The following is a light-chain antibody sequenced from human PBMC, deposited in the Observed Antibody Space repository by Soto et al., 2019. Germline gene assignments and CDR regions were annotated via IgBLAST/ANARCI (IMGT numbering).Light chain of an antibody. CDR1: QDINNY. J-gene: IGKJ4*01. CDR3: QQYDILPIT. Sequence: DIQMTQSPSSLSASVGDRFTMTCQASQDINNYLNWYQQKPGKAPKLLIFDATNLETGVPSRFSGGGSRTHFSFTISSLQPEDIATYYCQQYDILPITFGGGTKVDIK. CDR2: DAT. V-gene: IGKV1-33*01.